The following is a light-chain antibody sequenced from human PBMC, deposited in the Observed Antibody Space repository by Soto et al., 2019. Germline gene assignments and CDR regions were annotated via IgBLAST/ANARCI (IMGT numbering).Light chain of an antibody. Sequence: QSALTQPASLSGSPGQSITISCTGSSGDIGDYKYVSWYKQHPGKAPKLMIYDVSNRPSGVSNRFSASKSGNTASLTISGLQAEDEADYYCSSYTSTNFVIFGGGTKLTVL. CDR1: SGDIGDYKY. CDR3: SSYTSTNFVI. J-gene: IGLJ2*01. V-gene: IGLV2-14*01. CDR2: DVS.